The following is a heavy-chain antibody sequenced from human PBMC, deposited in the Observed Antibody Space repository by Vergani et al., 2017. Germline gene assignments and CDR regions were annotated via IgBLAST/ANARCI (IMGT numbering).Heavy chain of an antibody. CDR2: INHSGST. Sequence: QVQLQESGPGLVKPSGTLSLTCAVYGGSFSGYYWSWIRQPPGKGLEWIGEINHSGSTNYNPSLKSRVTISVDTSKNQFSLKLSAVTAADTAVYYCARGRGITMVRGVREDYWGQGTLVTVSS. J-gene: IGHJ4*02. CDR1: GGSFSGYY. D-gene: IGHD3-10*01. CDR3: ARGRGITMVRGVREDY. V-gene: IGHV4-34*01.